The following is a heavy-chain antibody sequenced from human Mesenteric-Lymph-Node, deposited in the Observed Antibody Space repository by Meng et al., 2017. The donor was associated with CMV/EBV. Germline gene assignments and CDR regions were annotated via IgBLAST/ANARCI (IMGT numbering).Heavy chain of an antibody. D-gene: IGHD1-1*01. CDR1: GFTFTDYW. V-gene: IGHV3-74*01. CDR3: ARDLSWNQIGK. J-gene: IGHJ4*02. Sequence: CADSGFTFTDYWMNWVRQAPGKGLEWVSRIKTDGTITTYADSVEGRFTISRDNAKNTLYLQMSSLRVEDTAVYYCARDLSWNQIGKWGQGTLVTVSS. CDR2: IKTDGTIT.